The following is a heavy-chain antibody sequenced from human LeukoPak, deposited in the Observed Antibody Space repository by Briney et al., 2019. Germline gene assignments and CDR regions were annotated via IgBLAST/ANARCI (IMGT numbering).Heavy chain of an antibody. CDR3: AKGLRMSTVVTRTIFDY. J-gene: IGHJ4*02. D-gene: IGHD4-23*01. CDR2: IAGGIGTT. Sequence: PGRSLRLSCAASGLTFSNYAMNWVSQAPGKGREWVSAIAGGIGTTFYADSVKGSFTISRDNSKNTLYLQLRSLRAEDTAVYYCAKGLRMSTVVTRTIFDYWGQGTLVTVSS. V-gene: IGHV3-23*01. CDR1: GLTFSNYA.